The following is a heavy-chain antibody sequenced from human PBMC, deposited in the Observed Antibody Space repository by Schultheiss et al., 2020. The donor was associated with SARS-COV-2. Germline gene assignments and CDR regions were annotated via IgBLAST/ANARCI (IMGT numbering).Heavy chain of an antibody. V-gene: IGHV3-33*08. CDR3: WVSSNYSPFDYYYGMDV. D-gene: IGHD4-11*01. CDR2: IWYDGSNK. Sequence: GESLKISCAASGFTFSSYAMSWVRQAPGKGLEWVAVIWYDGSNKYYADSVKGRFTISRDNSKNTLYLQMNSLKTEDTAVYYCWVSSNYSPFDYYYGMDVWGQGTTVTVSS. CDR1: GFTFSSYA. J-gene: IGHJ6*02.